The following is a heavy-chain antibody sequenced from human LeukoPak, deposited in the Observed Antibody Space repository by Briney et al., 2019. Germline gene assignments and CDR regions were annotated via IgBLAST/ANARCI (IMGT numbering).Heavy chain of an antibody. CDR3: ATSTVTTVEW. D-gene: IGHD4-17*01. CDR2: IIPILGIA. Sequence: SVRVSCKASGGTFSSYAISWVRQAPGQGLEWMGRIIPILGIANYAQKFQGRVTITADKSTSTAYMELSSLRSEDTAVYYCATSTVTTVEWWGQGTLVTVSS. J-gene: IGHJ4*02. CDR1: GGTFSSYA. V-gene: IGHV1-69*04.